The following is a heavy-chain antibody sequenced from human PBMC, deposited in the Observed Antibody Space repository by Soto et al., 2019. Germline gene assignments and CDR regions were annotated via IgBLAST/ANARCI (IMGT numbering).Heavy chain of an antibody. CDR3: ARESGVVPAAMTLYYYYGMDV. D-gene: IGHD2-2*01. V-gene: IGHV1-69*06. CDR2: IIPIFGTA. Sequence: SVKVSCKASGGTFSSYAISWVRQAPGQGLEWMGGIIPIFGTANYAQKFQGRVTITADKSTSTAYMELSSLRSEDTAVYYCARESGVVPAAMTLYYYYGMDVWGQGTTVTVSS. J-gene: IGHJ6*02. CDR1: GGTFSSYA.